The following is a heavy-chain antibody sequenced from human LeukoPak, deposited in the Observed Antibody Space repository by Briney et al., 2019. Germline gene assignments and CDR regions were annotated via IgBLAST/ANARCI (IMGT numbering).Heavy chain of an antibody. Sequence: GGSLRLSCAPYGFTFSSYSMNWVRQAPGKGLEWVSSISSSSTYIYYADSVKGRFTISRDDAKNSLYLQMNSLRAEDTAVYYCARDHEQVVQLDAFDIWGQGTMVTVSS. CDR1: GFTFSSYS. V-gene: IGHV3-21*01. J-gene: IGHJ3*02. CDR3: ARDHEQVVQLDAFDI. D-gene: IGHD1-1*01. CDR2: ISSSSTYI.